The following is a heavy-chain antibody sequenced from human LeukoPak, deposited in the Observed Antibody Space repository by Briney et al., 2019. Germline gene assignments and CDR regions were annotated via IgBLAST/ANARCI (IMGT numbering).Heavy chain of an antibody. CDR2: ISSSSSYI. Sequence: GGSLRLSCAASGFTFSSYSMNWVRQAPGKGLEWVSSISSSSSYIYYADSVKGRFTISRDNAKNSLYLQMNSLRAEDTVVYYCARDSVVVAANWFDPWGQGTLVTVSS. CDR1: GFTFSSYS. J-gene: IGHJ5*02. CDR3: ARDSVVVAANWFDP. D-gene: IGHD2-15*01. V-gene: IGHV3-21*01.